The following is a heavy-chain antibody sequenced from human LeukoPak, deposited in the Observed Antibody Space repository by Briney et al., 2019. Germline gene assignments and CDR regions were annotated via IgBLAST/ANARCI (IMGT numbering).Heavy chain of an antibody. D-gene: IGHD6-19*01. V-gene: IGHV4-39*07. CDR1: GGSISSTTYY. CDR3: ARDRGSSGWYDY. CDR2: VYYRGNT. Sequence: PSETLSLTCTVSGGSISSTTYYWGWIRQPPGKGLEWIGSVYYRGNTYYNPSLKSRVTISVDTSKDQFSLKLSSVTAADTAVYYCARDRGSSGWYDYWGQGTLVTVSS. J-gene: IGHJ4*02.